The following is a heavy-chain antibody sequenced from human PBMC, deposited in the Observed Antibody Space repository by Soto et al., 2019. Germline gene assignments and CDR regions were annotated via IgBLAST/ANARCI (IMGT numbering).Heavy chain of an antibody. V-gene: IGHV6-1*01. CDR3: ARDLSTYSSSWSRNWFDP. D-gene: IGHD6-13*01. CDR1: GDSVSSNSAA. CDR2: TYYRSKWYN. Sequence: SQTLSLTCVISGDSVSSNSAAWNWIRQSPSRGLEWLGRTYYRSKWYNDYAVSVKSRITINPDTSKNQFSLQLNSVTPEDTAVYYCARDLSTYSSSWSRNWFDPWGQGTLVTVSS. J-gene: IGHJ5*02.